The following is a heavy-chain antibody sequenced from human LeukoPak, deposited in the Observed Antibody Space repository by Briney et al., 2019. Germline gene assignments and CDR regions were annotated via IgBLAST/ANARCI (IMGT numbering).Heavy chain of an antibody. CDR1: GGSISSSNW. CDR3: ARGGGPKDFWSGYYSGSWFDP. D-gene: IGHD3-3*01. J-gene: IGHJ5*02. Sequence: SETLSLTCAVSGGSISSSNWWSWVRQPPGKGLEWIGEIYHSGSTNYNPSLKSRVTISVDKSKNQFSLKLSSVTAADTAVYYCARGGGPKDFWSGYYSGSWFDPWGQGTLVTVSS. CDR2: IYHSGST. V-gene: IGHV4-4*02.